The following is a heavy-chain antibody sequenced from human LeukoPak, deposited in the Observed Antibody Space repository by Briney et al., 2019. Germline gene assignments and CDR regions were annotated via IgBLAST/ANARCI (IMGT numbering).Heavy chain of an antibody. J-gene: IGHJ4*02. D-gene: IGHD5/OR15-5a*01. Sequence: PGGSLRLSCAASGFTFSSYRMHWVRQAPGKGLVWVSRINSDGSNTSYADSVKGRFTISRDNAKNTLYLQMNSLRAEDKAVYYCARDIRSVYFDSPGYWGQGTLVTVSS. CDR2: INSDGSNT. CDR1: GFTFSSYR. CDR3: ARDIRSVYFDSPGY. V-gene: IGHV3-74*01.